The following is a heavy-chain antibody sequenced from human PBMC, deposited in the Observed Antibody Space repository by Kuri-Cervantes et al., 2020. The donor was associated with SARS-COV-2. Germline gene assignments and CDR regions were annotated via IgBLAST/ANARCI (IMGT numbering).Heavy chain of an antibody. CDR1: GFTFSSYW. CDR3: GIDIALGY. D-gene: IGHD5-12*01. Sequence: GESLKISCAASGFTFSSYWMSWVRQAPGKGLEWVANIKQDGSEKYYVDSVKGRFTISRDNAKNSLYLQMNSLRAEDTAVYYCGIDIALGYWGQGTLVTVSS. V-gene: IGHV3-7*01. CDR2: IKQDGSEK. J-gene: IGHJ4*02.